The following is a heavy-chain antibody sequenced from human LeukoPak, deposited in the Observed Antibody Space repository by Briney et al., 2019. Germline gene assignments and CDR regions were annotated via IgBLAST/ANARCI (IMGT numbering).Heavy chain of an antibody. D-gene: IGHD2-2*02. CDR1: GGSFSGYY. V-gene: IGHV4-34*01. CDR3: ARGILGYCSSTSCYTYYYYMDV. J-gene: IGHJ6*03. Sequence: SETLSLTCAVYGGSFSGYYWSWIRQPPGKGLEWIGEINHSGSTNYNPSLTSRVTISVDTSKNQFSLKLSSVTAADTAVYYCARGILGYCSSTSCYTYYYYMDVWGKGTTVTVSS. CDR2: INHSGST.